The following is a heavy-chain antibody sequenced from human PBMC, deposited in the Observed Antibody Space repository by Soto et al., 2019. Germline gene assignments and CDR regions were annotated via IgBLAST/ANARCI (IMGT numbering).Heavy chain of an antibody. CDR1: GYSFTSYW. V-gene: IGHV5-51*01. D-gene: IGHD6-13*01. J-gene: IGHJ6*02. Sequence: RGESLKISCKGSGYSFTSYWIGWVRQMPGKGLEWMGIIYPGDSDTRYSPSFQGQVTISADKSISTAYLQWSSLKASDTAMYYCARAIAADPYYYYYGMDVWGQGTTVTVSS. CDR2: IYPGDSDT. CDR3: ARAIAADPYYYYYGMDV.